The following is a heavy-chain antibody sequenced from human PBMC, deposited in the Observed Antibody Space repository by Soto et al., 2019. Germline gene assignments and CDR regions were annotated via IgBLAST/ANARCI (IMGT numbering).Heavy chain of an antibody. D-gene: IGHD1-26*01. V-gene: IGHV1-18*01. CDR2: ISAYNGNT. CDR1: GYTFTCYG. CDR3: ARDWDEWESSPSLDY. Sequence: ALVKVSCKASGYTFTCYGMSWVRQAPGQGLEWMGWISAYNGNTNYAQKLQGRVTMTTGTSTSTAYMELRSLRSDDTAVYYCARDWDEWESSPSLDYWGQGTLVTVSS. J-gene: IGHJ4*02.